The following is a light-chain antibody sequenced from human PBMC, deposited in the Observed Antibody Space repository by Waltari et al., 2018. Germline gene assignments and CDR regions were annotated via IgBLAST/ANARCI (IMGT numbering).Light chain of an antibody. CDR1: SSNIGNNY. V-gene: IGLV1-51*02. CDR2: EKT. J-gene: IGLJ7*01. Sequence: QSVLTQPPSVSAAPGQRVTISCSGGSSNIGNNYVSWYRQFPGTAPKLLIYEKTERPSGSPGRVSGSKSGTSATLDITGLQAGDEADYYCGTWDSSLSGAVFGGGTHLTVL. CDR3: GTWDSSLSGAV.